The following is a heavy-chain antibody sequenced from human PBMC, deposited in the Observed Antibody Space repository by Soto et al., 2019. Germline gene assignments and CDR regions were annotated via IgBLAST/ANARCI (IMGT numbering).Heavy chain of an antibody. V-gene: IGHV5-51*01. CDR3: ASSVVVPSTMNYFDY. J-gene: IGHJ4*02. CDR1: GYRFTSFW. Sequence: PGESLKISCKGSGYRFTSFWIGWVRQMPGKGLEWMGIIFPGDSDVTYSPSFQGQVTISADKSISTAYLQLSSLKASDTAMYYCASSVVVPSTMNYFDYWGQGSLVTVSS. CDR2: IFPGDSDV. D-gene: IGHD2-15*01.